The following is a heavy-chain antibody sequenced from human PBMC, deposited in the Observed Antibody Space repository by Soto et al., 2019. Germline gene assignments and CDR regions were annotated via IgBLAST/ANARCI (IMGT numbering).Heavy chain of an antibody. CDR1: SGSISVTNVF. CDR2: IDYSGTA. V-gene: IGHV4-39*01. J-gene: IGHJ4*02. Sequence: SETLSLTCTVSSGSISVTNVFWGWVRQPPGKGLEWIGNIDYSGTAYFSPSLATRVTFHVDTSKNQFSLTLYSVTAADTAVYYCARITGRHIDSWGQGILVTVSS. CDR3: ARITGRHIDS. D-gene: IGHD1-20*01.